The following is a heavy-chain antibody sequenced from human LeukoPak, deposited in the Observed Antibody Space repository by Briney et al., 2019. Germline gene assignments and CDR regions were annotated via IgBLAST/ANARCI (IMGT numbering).Heavy chain of an antibody. Sequence: ASVKVSCKASGYTFTSYGTSWVRQAPGQGLEWMGWISAYNGNTNYAQKFQGRVTITRNTSISTAYMELSSLRSEDTAVYYCARGFRRDYVWGSYRKGNMDVWGKGTTVTVSS. D-gene: IGHD3-16*02. J-gene: IGHJ6*03. CDR1: GYTFTSYG. CDR2: ISAYNGNT. CDR3: ARGFRRDYVWGSYRKGNMDV. V-gene: IGHV1-18*01.